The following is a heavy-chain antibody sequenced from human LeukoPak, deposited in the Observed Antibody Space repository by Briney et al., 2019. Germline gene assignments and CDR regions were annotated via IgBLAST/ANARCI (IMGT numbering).Heavy chain of an antibody. D-gene: IGHD2-2*01. CDR3: ATPGINCSSTSCANDY. CDR1: GGTFSSYA. V-gene: IGHV1-69*13. Sequence: ASVKVSCKASGGTFSSYAISWVRQAPGQGLEWMGGIIPIFGTANYAQKFQGRVTITADESTSTAYMELSSLRSEDTAVYYCATPGINCSSTSCANDYWGQGTLVTVSS. CDR2: IIPIFGTA. J-gene: IGHJ4*02.